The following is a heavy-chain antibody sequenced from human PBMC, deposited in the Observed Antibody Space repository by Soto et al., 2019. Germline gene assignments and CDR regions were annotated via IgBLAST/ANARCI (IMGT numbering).Heavy chain of an antibody. CDR3: ARDGDDAFDI. CDR1: GYTFTIYA. CDR2: IIPSNGNA. Sequence: ASVKISCKASGYTFTIYAMHWVRQAPGQRLEWMGWIIPSNGNANYAQKFQGRVTITADKSTSTAYMELRSLGSDDTAVYYCARDGDDAFDIWGQGTMVTVSS. V-gene: IGHV1-3*01. D-gene: IGHD3-3*01. J-gene: IGHJ3*02.